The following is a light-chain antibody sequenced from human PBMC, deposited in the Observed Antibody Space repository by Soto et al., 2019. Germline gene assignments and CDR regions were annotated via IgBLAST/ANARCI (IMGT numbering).Light chain of an antibody. V-gene: IGLV2-14*01. CDR1: SSDVGGYNY. J-gene: IGLJ1*01. Sequence: QSALTQPASVSGSPRQSITISCTGTSSDVGGYNYVSWYQHHPGKAPKLMIYEVSNRPPGVSNRFSGSKSGTTASLTISGLQAEDEADYYCSSYTRSSTYVFGTGTKVTVL. CDR3: SSYTRSSTYV. CDR2: EVS.